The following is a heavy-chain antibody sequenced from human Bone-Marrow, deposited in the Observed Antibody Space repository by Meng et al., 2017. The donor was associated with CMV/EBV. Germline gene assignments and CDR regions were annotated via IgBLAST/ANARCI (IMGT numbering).Heavy chain of an antibody. V-gene: IGHV3-48*04. Sequence: GSLRLSCAASGFTFSTFSMNWVRQAPGKGLEWISYISSGSTITYYADSVKGRFSVSRDNAKNSLYLQMDNLRADDTATYYCARARIPWGQGTLVTVSS. CDR1: GFTFSTFS. J-gene: IGHJ5*02. CDR2: ISSGSTIT. CDR3: ARARIP.